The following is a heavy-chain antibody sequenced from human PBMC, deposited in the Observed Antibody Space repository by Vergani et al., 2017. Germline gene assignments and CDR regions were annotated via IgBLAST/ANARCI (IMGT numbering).Heavy chain of an antibody. Sequence: EVQLVESGGGLVQPGRSLRLSCAASGFTFGDYAMHWVRQAPGKGLEWVSGISWNSGTIGSADSVKGRFTISRDNAKSSLYLQMNSLRAEDTALYYCAKGAGYQWLDIDYWGQGTLVTVSS. V-gene: IGHV3-9*01. J-gene: IGHJ4*02. CDR3: AKGAGYQWLDIDY. D-gene: IGHD6-19*01. CDR2: ISWNSGTI. CDR1: GFTFGDYA.